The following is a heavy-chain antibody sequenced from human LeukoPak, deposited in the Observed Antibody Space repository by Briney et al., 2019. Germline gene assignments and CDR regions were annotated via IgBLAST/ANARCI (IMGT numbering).Heavy chain of an antibody. J-gene: IGHJ4*02. CDR3: ARSGGYNYGYVDDY. V-gene: IGHV4-30-4*01. CDR2: IYYSGST. CDR1: GGSISSGDCY. D-gene: IGHD5-18*01. Sequence: NASETLSLTCTVSGGSISSGDCYWSWIRQPPGKGLEWIGYIYYSGSTYYNPSLKSRVTISVDTSKNQFSLKLSSVTAADTAVYYCARSGGYNYGYVDDYWGQGTLVTVSS.